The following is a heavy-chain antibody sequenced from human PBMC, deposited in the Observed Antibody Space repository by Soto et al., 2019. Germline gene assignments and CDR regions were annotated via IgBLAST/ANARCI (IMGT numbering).Heavy chain of an antibody. J-gene: IGHJ6*02. CDR2: INHSGST. V-gene: IGHV4-34*01. Sequence: SETLSLTCAVYGGSFSGYYWSWIRQPPGKGLEWIGEINHSGSTNYNPSLKSRVTISVDTSKNQFSLKLSSVTAADTAVYYCARGGITGTTTLPLDYYYYGMDVWGQGTTVT. CDR3: ARGGITGTTTLPLDYYYYGMDV. D-gene: IGHD1-7*01. CDR1: GGSFSGYY.